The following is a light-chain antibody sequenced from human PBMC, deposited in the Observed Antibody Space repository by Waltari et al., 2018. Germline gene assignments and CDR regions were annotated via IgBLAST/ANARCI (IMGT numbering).Light chain of an antibody. J-gene: IGLJ1*01. CDR1: SSDVGGYNY. CDR2: AVR. CDR3: SSHTSSGTAV. Sequence: QSALTQPASVSGSPGQSITISCTGTSSDVGGYNYVSWYQQHPGKAPKVIIHAVRNRSSGVSDRFSGSKSGNTASLTISGLQAEDEADYYCSSHTSSGTAVFGTGTKVTVL. V-gene: IGLV2-14*01.